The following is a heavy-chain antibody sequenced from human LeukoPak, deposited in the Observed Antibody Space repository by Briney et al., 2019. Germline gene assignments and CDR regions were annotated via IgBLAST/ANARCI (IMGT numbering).Heavy chain of an antibody. CDR3: ARYGSGSYYFDY. V-gene: IGHV3-21*01. CDR1: GLTFSTYG. CDR2: ISSSSSYI. D-gene: IGHD3-10*01. Sequence: PGGSLRLSCAAYGLTFSTYGMHWVRQAPGKGLEWVSSISSSSSYIYYADSVKGRFTISRDNAKNSLYLQMNSLRAEDTAVYYCARYGSGSYYFDYWGQGTLVTVSS. J-gene: IGHJ4*02.